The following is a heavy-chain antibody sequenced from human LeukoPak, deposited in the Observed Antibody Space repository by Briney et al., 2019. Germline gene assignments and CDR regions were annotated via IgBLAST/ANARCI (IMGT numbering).Heavy chain of an antibody. D-gene: IGHD3-16*01. CDR3: ARDRYYVPKNYFDY. CDR1: GFTFGSYA. V-gene: IGHV3-30*01. Sequence: PGRSLRLSCAASGFTFGSYAMHWVRQAPGKGLEWVAVISYDGSNKYYADSVKGRFTISRDNSKNTLYLQMNSLRAEDTAVYYCARDRYYVPKNYFDYWGQGTLVTVSS. CDR2: ISYDGSNK. J-gene: IGHJ4*02.